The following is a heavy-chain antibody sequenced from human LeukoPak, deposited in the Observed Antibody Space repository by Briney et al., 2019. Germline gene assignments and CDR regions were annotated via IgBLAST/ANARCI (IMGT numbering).Heavy chain of an antibody. Sequence: GGSLRLSCAASGFTFSTYWMHWVRQAPGKGLVWVSRINGDGTSTGYADSVKGRFTISRDNAKNTLYLQMNSLRAEDTAVYYCARIGPNCSGGTCYSGDFDFWGQGTLVSVSS. CDR3: ARIGPNCSGGTCYSGDFDF. V-gene: IGHV3-74*01. D-gene: IGHD2-15*01. CDR2: INGDGTST. CDR1: GFTFSTYW. J-gene: IGHJ4*02.